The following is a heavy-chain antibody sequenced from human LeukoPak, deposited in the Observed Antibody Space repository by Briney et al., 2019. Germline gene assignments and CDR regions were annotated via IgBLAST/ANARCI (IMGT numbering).Heavy chain of an antibody. V-gene: IGHV3-64*04. J-gene: IGHJ5*02. CDR1: GFTFNRFY. D-gene: IGHD4-17*01. Sequence: SGGSLRLTCSASGFTFNRFYLHWVRQAPGKGLEFVSHISSNGATTYYADSVKGRFTISRDTSKNTLYLQINSLRVEDTAVYYCIVFGDSNHWGQGTLVTVSS. CDR3: IVFGDSNH. CDR2: ISSNGATT.